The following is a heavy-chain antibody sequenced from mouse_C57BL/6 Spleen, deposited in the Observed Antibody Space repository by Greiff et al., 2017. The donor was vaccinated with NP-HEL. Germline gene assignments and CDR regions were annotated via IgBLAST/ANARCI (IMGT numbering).Heavy chain of an antibody. J-gene: IGHJ2*01. CDR3: ARSPIATVVEYYFDY. D-gene: IGHD1-1*01. Sequence: QVQLQQSGPELVKPGASVKISCKASGYAFSSSWMNWVKQRPGKGLEWIGRIYPGDGDTNYNGKFKGKATLTADKSSSTAYMELSNLTSEDSAVYYSARSPIATVVEYYFDYWGQGTTLTVSS. CDR2: IYPGDGDT. CDR1: GYAFSSSW. V-gene: IGHV1-82*01.